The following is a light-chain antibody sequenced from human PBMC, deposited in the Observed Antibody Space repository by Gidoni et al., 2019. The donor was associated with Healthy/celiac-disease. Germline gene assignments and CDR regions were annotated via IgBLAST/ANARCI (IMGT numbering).Light chain of an antibody. CDR2: EVS. CDR1: SSDVGSYNL. Sequence: QSALTQPASVSGSTGQSITISCTGTSSDVGSYNLVSWYQQHPGKAPKLMIYEVSTRPSWVSNRFSGSKSGNTASLTISGLQAEDEADYYCCSYAGSSTYVVFGGGTKLTVL. J-gene: IGLJ2*01. V-gene: IGLV2-23*02. CDR3: CSYAGSSTYVV.